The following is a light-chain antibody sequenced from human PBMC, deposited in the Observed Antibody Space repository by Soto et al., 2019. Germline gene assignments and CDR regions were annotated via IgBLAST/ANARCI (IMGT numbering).Light chain of an antibody. CDR1: QTISSW. J-gene: IGKJ1*01. CDR2: KAS. V-gene: IGKV1-5*03. Sequence: DIQMTQSPSTLSGSVGDRVTITCRASQTISSWLAWYQQEPGKAPKLLIYKASTLKGGVPSRFSGSGSGTEFTLTISSLQPDDFATYYCQHYNSYSEAFGQGTKVELK. CDR3: QHYNSYSEA.